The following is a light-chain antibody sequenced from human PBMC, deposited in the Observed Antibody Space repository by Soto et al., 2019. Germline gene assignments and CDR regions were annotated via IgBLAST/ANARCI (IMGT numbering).Light chain of an antibody. CDR1: QSVSSN. V-gene: IGKV3-15*01. CDR3: QQYNNWPLT. Sequence: EIVMTQSPATLSVSPGERATLSCRASQSVSSNLAWYQQKPGQAPRLLIYGASTRATGIPARFSSSGSGTEFTLTISSLQSEDFAVYYCQQYNNWPLTFGPGTKVDIK. CDR2: GAS. J-gene: IGKJ3*01.